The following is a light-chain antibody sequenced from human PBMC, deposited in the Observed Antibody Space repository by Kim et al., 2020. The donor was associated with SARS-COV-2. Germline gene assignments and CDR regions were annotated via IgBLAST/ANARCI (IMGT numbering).Light chain of an antibody. CDR3: KQYGSSPPT. CDR1: QSVSSSY. J-gene: IGKJ4*01. CDR2: GAS. Sequence: EIVLTQSPGTLSLSPGERATLSCRASQSVSSSYLAWYQQKPGQAPRLLIYGASSRATGIPDRFSGSGSGTDFTLTISRLEPEDFAVYYCKQYGSSPPTFGGGTKVDI. V-gene: IGKV3-20*01.